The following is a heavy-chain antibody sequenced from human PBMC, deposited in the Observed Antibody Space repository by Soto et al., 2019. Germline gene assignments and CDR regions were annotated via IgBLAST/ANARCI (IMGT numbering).Heavy chain of an antibody. CDR2: ISYDGSNK. D-gene: IGHD5-18*01. V-gene: IGHV3-30-3*01. J-gene: IGHJ6*02. CDR3: AREIGYSYGYGIYYYYGMDV. CDR1: GFTFSSYA. Sequence: GSLRLSCAASGFTFSSYAMHWVRQAPGKGLEWVAVISYDGSNKYYADSVKGRFTISRDNSKNTLYLQMNSLRAEDTAVYYCAREIGYSYGYGIYYYYGMDVWGQGTTVTVSS.